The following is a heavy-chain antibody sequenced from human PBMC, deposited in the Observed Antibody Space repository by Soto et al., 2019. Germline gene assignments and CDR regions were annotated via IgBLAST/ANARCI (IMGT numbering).Heavy chain of an antibody. CDR3: ARYPSRSSSLGWLDP. V-gene: IGHV3-53*01. CDR2: IYSGESK. D-gene: IGHD6-6*01. CDR1: GFTVSSNY. J-gene: IGHJ5*02. Sequence: GGSLILSCAASGFTVSSNYMSWVRQAPGKGLEWVSVIYSGESKLYADSVKGRFTISRDNFKNTLYLQMNSLRAEDTAVYYCARYPSRSSSLGWLDPWGQGAAVAV.